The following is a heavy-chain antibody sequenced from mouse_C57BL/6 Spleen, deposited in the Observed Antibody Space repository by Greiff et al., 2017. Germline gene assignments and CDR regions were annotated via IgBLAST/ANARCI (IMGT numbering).Heavy chain of an antibody. D-gene: IGHD2-1*01. CDR3: ARGWDDYGNCGY. V-gene: IGHV2-9-1*01. CDR2: IWTGGGT. CDR1: GFSLTSYA. Sequence: QVQLKESGPGLVAPSQCLSISCTASGFSLTSYAIRWVRQPPGKGLEWLGVIWTGGGTNYNSAHKSRLSISKDNTKSQVFLKMNSLRTDDTAGDYCARGWDDYGNCGYWGQGTTLTVSS. J-gene: IGHJ2*01.